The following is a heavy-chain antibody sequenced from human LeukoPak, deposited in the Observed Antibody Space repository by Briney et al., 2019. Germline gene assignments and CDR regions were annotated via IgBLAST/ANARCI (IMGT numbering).Heavy chain of an antibody. Sequence: GGSLRLSCAASGFTFSSYSMNWVRQAPGKGLEWVSSISSSSSYIYYADSVKGRFTISRDNAKNSLYLQMNSLRAKDTAVYYCARETTVTTRQLDYWGQGTLVTVSS. J-gene: IGHJ4*02. CDR2: ISSSSSYI. CDR1: GFTFSSYS. D-gene: IGHD4-11*01. V-gene: IGHV3-21*01. CDR3: ARETTVTTRQLDY.